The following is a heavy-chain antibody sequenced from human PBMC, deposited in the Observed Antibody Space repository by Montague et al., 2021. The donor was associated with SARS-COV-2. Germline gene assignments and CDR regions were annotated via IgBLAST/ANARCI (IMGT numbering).Heavy chain of an antibody. D-gene: IGHD3-22*01. CDR2: IYYSGST. CDR3: ARGGGYYNYGLDV. Sequence: SETLSLTCTVSGGSISNYYWSWIRQPPGRGLEWIGYIYYSGSTDYSPSLKSRVIISLDTFKNQFSLKVTPVTAADTAVYYCARGGGYYNYGLDVWGPGTTVTVSS. CDR1: GGSISNYY. J-gene: IGHJ6*02. V-gene: IGHV4-59*01.